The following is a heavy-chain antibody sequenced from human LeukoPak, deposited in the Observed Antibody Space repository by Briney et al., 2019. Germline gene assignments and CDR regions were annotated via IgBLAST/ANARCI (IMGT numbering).Heavy chain of an antibody. D-gene: IGHD4-17*01. CDR1: GESMDFYY. V-gene: IGHV4-4*07. Sequence: PSGTLSLTCTVSGESMDFYYWNGIRQSADKGLEWIGRIYYSGGTAYNPSLTSRVTISVASSKNRFSLKLQSLTAADTAVYYCARAAYGSLDYWGQGALVVVSS. CDR3: ARAAYGSLDY. CDR2: IYYSGGT. J-gene: IGHJ4*02.